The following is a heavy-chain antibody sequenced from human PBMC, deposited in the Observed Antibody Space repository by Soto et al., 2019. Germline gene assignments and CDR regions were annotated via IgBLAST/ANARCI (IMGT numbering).Heavy chain of an antibody. V-gene: IGHV3-23*01. CDR1: GFTFSSNA. CDR2: ISGSGGST. Sequence: GGSLRLSCAASGFTFSSNAMSWVRRAPGKGLEWGSAISGSGGSTYYADSVKGRFTISRDNSKNTLYLQMNSLRAENTAVYHCAKDLIPQLAPDSWGQGTLLTVSS. D-gene: IGHD6-13*01. J-gene: IGHJ5*01. CDR3: AKDLIPQLAPDS.